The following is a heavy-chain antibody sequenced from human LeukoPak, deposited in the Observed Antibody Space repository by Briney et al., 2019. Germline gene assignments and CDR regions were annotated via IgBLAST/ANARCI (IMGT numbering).Heavy chain of an antibody. V-gene: IGHV4-59*11. CDR2: IYYSGST. D-gene: IGHD3-3*01. CDR3: ARATLFGVVNY. Sequence: SETLSLTCTVSGGSIGSHYWSWIRQPPGKGLEWIGYIYYSGSTNYNPSLKSRVTISVDTSKNQFSLKLSPVTAADTAVYYCARATLFGVVNYWGQGTLVTVSS. J-gene: IGHJ4*02. CDR1: GGSIGSHY.